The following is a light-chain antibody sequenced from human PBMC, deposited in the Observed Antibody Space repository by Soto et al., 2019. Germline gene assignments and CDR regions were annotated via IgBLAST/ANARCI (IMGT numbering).Light chain of an antibody. J-gene: IGLJ1*01. CDR1: SSDVGGYNY. Sequence: QSALTQPASVSGSPGQSIAISCTGTSSDVGGYNYVSWYQQHPGKAPKLVIQDVSNRPSGVSDRFSGSKSGNTASLTISGLQAEGEADYYCSSYTSSSTHVFGTGTKVTVL. CDR3: SSYTSSSTHV. CDR2: DVS. V-gene: IGLV2-14*01.